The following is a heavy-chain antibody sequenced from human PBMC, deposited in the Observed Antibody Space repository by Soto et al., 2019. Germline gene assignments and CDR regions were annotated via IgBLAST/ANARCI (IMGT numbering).Heavy chain of an antibody. J-gene: IGHJ4*02. CDR3: ARDNNWSFDH. Sequence: GSLRLSCAASGFTFSSYAMSWVRQAPGKGLEWVSAISTSGNTIYYADSVKGRFTISRDNAKNTLYLQMNSLRAEDTALYYCARDNNWSFDHWGQRALVTVSS. CDR2: ISTSGNTI. D-gene: IGHD1-1*01. V-gene: IGHV3-23*01. CDR1: GFTFSSYA.